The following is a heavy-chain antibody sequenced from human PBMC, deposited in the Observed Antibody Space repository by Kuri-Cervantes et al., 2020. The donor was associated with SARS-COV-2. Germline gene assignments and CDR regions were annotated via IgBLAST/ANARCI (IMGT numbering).Heavy chain of an antibody. V-gene: IGHV4-30-4*01. CDR1: GGSISSGDYY. D-gene: IGHD5-18*01. CDR2: IYYSGST. CDR3: ARDRLRYSYGPRYYYYGMDV. Sequence: SETLSLTCTVSGGSISSGDYYWSWIRQPPGKGLEWIGYIYYSGSTYYNPSLKSRVTISVDTSKNQFSLKLSSVTAADTAVYYCARDRLRYSYGPRYYYYGMDVWGQGTTVNVSS. J-gene: IGHJ6*02.